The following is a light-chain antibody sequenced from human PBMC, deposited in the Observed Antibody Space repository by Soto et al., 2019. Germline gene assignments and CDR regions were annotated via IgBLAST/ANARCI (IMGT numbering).Light chain of an antibody. J-gene: IGLJ1*01. CDR2: EVN. V-gene: IGLV2-14*01. CDR3: CSYTTSSTYV. CDR1: SSDVGRYNY. Sequence: QSALTQPASVSGSPGQSITISCSGTSSDVGRYNYVSWYQQHPGKAPKLMIYEVNNRPSGVSNRFSGSKSDNTASLTISGLQAEDEADYYCCSYTTSSTYVFGTGTRSPS.